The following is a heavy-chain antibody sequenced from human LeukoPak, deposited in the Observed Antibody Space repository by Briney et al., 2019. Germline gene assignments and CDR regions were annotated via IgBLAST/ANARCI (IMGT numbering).Heavy chain of an antibody. D-gene: IGHD6-19*01. CDR3: ARVSGKAVAALYYYYYYMDV. V-gene: IGHV4-61*09. J-gene: IGHJ6*03. CDR2: IFPTGST. CDR1: GGSISSSSYY. Sequence: PSETLSLTCTVSGGSISSSSYYWTWIRQPAGKGLEWIGHIFPTGSTNYNPSLKSRVTISVDTSKNQFSLKLSSVTAADTAVYYCARVSGKAVAALYYYYYYMDVWGRGTTVTVSS.